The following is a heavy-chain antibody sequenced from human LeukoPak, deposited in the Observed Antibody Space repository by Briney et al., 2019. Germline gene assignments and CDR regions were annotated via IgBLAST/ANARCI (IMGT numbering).Heavy chain of an antibody. CDR1: GFTFSNYR. CDR3: ARGRDGYNLVDAFDI. V-gene: IGHV3-21*01. D-gene: IGHD5-24*01. CDR2: IYI. J-gene: IGHJ3*02. Sequence: GGSLRLSCAASGFTFSNYRMNWVRQAPGKGLEWVSSIYIYYADSLKGRFTISRDNAKNSLYLQMNSLRAEDTAVYYCARGRDGYNLVDAFDIWGQGIMVTVSS.